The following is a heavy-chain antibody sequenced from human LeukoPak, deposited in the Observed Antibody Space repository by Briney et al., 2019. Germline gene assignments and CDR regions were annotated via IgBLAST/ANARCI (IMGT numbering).Heavy chain of an antibody. D-gene: IGHD1-26*01. CDR1: GFTFSTYS. CDR2: ISSSSSYR. CDR3: AKGEVWFDP. Sequence: PGGSLRLSCEASGFTFSTYSMSWVRQAPGKGLEWVSSISSSSSYRYYADSLKGRLTISRDNAKNSPYLQINSLRAEDTAVYYCAKGEVWFDPWGQGTLVTVSA. J-gene: IGHJ5*02. V-gene: IGHV3-21*06.